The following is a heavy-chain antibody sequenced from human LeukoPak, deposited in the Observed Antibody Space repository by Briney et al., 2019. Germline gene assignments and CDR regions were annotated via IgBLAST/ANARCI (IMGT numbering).Heavy chain of an antibody. CDR3: ARGYSSGWYYFDY. Sequence: GGSLRLSCAASGFTYSSYWMHWVRQAPGKGLVWVSRINSDGSSTSYADSVKGRFTISRDNAKNTLYLQMNSLRAEDTAVYYCARGYSSGWYYFDYWGQGTLVTVSS. CDR1: GFTYSSYW. V-gene: IGHV3-74*01. CDR2: INSDGSST. D-gene: IGHD6-19*01. J-gene: IGHJ4*02.